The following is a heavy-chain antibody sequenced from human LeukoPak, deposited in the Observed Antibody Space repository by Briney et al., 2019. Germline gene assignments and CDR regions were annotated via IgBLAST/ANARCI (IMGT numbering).Heavy chain of an antibody. V-gene: IGHV3-23*01. CDR1: GFPFSSHT. CDR2: ISNGKT. CDR3: VREAGYCAPVCVKTNWFDP. D-gene: IGHD2-15*01. J-gene: IGHJ5*02. Sequence: GGSLRLSCAASGFPFSSHTMSWVRQPPGKGLEWVAAISNGKTYYADSVRGRFAISRDDSTNTVYLHMNSLRDEDTALYHCVREAGYCAPVCVKTNWFDPWGQGTLVTVSS.